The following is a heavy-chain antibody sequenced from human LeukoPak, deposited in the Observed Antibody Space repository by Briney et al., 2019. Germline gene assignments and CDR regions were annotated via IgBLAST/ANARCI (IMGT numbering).Heavy chain of an antibody. D-gene: IGHD3-9*01. J-gene: IGHJ4*02. CDR2: INPNSGGT. Sequence: ASVKVSCKASGYTFTGYYMHWVRQAPGQGLEWMGWINPNSGGTNYAQKFQGRVTMTRDTSISTAYMELSRLRAEDTAVYYCARYYDILTGYPFFDYWGQGTLVTVSS. V-gene: IGHV1-2*02. CDR3: ARYYDILTGYPFFDY. CDR1: GYTFTGYY.